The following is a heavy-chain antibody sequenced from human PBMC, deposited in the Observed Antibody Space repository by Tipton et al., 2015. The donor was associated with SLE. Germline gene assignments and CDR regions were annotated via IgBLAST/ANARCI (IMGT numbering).Heavy chain of an antibody. CDR1: GFTFTTYD. Sequence: SLRLSCAASGFTFTTYDMHWVRQAPGKGLEWVAVISYDGSNKYYADSVKGRFTISRDNSKNTLYLQVNSLRAEDTAVNYCARVLGSFYGMDVWGQGTTVTVSS. CDR3: ARVLGSFYGMDV. CDR2: ISYDGSNK. V-gene: IGHV3-30*04. J-gene: IGHJ6*02.